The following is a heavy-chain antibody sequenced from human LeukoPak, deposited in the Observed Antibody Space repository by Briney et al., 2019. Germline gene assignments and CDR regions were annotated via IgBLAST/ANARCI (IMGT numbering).Heavy chain of an antibody. V-gene: IGHV1-69*05. CDR2: VIPMFGSA. CDR3: ARGGTATWLQLTGFYSFDV. J-gene: IGHJ3*01. CDR1: GGTFSSHT. Sequence: EASVKVSCKTSGGTFSSHTINWVRQAPGQGLEWMGGVIPMFGSAEYTQKFQGRVTITTDHSTNTAYMELRSLRYEDTAMYYCARGGTATWLQLTGFYSFDVWSQGTMVTVSS. D-gene: IGHD5-24*01.